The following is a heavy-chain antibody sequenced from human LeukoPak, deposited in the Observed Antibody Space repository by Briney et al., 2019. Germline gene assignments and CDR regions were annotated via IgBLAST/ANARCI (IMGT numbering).Heavy chain of an antibody. Sequence: PGGSLRLSCAASGFTFSSYAMYWVRQAPGKGLEWVSSITNSGGSTYYVDSVKGRFTISRDNSKNVLYLQMNSLRAEDTAVYYCAPYRLSIIGSWGQGTLVTVSS. V-gene: IGHV3-23*01. J-gene: IGHJ4*02. CDR3: APYRLSIIGS. D-gene: IGHD5-12*01. CDR2: ITNSGGST. CDR1: GFTFSSYA.